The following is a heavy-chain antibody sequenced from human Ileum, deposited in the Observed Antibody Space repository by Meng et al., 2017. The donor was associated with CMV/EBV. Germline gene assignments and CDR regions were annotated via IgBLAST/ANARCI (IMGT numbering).Heavy chain of an antibody. J-gene: IGHJ5*02. CDR1: GWSISSSSYD. CDR3: VRDKDNNYLLDWFDP. D-gene: IGHD4-11*01. Sequence: QLQLQGSGHGLVKPSETLSLTCTVSGWSISSSSYDWGWIRQPPGKRLEWIGSIYYRGTTYYNPSLKSRVTMSIDTSTNQFSLNLRSVTAADTAVYYCVRDKDNNYLLDWFDPWGQGTLVTVSS. V-gene: IGHV4-39*07. CDR2: IYYRGTT.